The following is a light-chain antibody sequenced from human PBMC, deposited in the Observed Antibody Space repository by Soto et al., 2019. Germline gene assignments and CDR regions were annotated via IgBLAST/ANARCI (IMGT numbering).Light chain of an antibody. V-gene: IGKV1-5*01. Sequence: IKLTKSPATLSSSVGDRVTITCRASESMSNCLAWYQQKPGKAPKLLISGASSLQSGVPSRLSGSASGTEFTLTISSLQPDDIATYYCQQCHRYLTFGQGTKVDI. CDR1: ESMSNC. CDR2: GAS. CDR3: QQCHRYLT. J-gene: IGKJ1*01.